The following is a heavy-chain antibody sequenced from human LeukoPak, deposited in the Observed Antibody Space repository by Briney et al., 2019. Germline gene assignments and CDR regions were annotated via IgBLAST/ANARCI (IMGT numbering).Heavy chain of an antibody. J-gene: IGHJ4*02. CDR3: AKEYRLAARIDFDY. CDR1: GFTVSSNY. CDR2: IYSGGST. Sequence: GGSLRLSCAASGFTVSSNYMSWVRQAPGKGLEWVSVIYSGGSTYYADSVKGRFTISRDNSKNTLYLQMNSLSAEDTAVYYCAKEYRLAARIDFDYWGQGTLVTVSS. D-gene: IGHD6-6*01. V-gene: IGHV3-66*02.